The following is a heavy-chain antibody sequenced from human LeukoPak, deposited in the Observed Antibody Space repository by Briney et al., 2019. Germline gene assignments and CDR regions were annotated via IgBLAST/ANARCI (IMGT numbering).Heavy chain of an antibody. Sequence: PGGSLRLSCAASGFTFSSFDTRWVRQAPGKGLEWVSGISGSGGSTYYADSVKGRFTISRDNSKNTLFLQMSSLRAEDTAIYYCAKDFSAGTYFDYWGQGTLVTVSS. CDR2: ISGSGGST. J-gene: IGHJ4*02. CDR3: AKDFSAGTYFDY. D-gene: IGHD6-13*01. V-gene: IGHV3-23*01. CDR1: GFTFSSFD.